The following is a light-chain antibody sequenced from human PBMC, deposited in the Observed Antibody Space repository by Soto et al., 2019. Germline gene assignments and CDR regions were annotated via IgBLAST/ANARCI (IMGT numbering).Light chain of an antibody. CDR2: GNT. CDR1: SSNIGAGYD. J-gene: IGLJ2*01. CDR3: YSYDSSLSGWL. V-gene: IGLV1-40*01. Sequence: QSVLTQPPSVSGAPGQRVTISCTGSSSNIGAGYDVHWYQQLPGTAPKLLVHGNTDRPSGVPDRFSGSKSGTSASLAITGPQAEDEVDYYCYSYDSSLSGWLFGGGTKLTVL.